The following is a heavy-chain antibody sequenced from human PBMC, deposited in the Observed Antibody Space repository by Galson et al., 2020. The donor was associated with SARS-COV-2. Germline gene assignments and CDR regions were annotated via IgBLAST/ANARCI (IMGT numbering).Heavy chain of an antibody. D-gene: IGHD3-22*01. Sequence: ESGPSLVKPTQTLTLTCTFSGFSLSTSGVGVGWIRQPPGKALEWLALIYWDDDKRYSPSLKSRLTITKDTSKNQVVLTMTNMDPVDTATYYGAHRLGEYYYDSSGYYTAENWFDPWGQGTLVTVSS. CDR1: GFSLSTSGVG. CDR3: AHRLGEYYYDSSGYYTAENWFDP. J-gene: IGHJ5*02. CDR2: IYWDDDK. V-gene: IGHV2-5*02.